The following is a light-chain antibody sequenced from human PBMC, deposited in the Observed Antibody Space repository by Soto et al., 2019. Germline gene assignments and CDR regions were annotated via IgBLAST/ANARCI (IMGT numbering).Light chain of an antibody. CDR2: SNN. J-gene: IGLJ2*01. V-gene: IGLV1-44*01. Sequence: QSVLTQPPSASGTPGQRVTISCSGSSSNIGSNTVNWYQQLPGTAPKLLIYSNNQRPSGVPDRFSGSKSGTSASLAISGLQSEDGADYYCAAGDDTLNGVVFGGGTKVTVL. CDR3: AAGDDTLNGVV. CDR1: SSNIGSNT.